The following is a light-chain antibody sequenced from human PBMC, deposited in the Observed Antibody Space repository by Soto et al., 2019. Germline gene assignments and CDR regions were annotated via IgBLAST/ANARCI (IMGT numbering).Light chain of an antibody. J-gene: IGLJ1*01. CDR3: AAWDDSLNGYV. V-gene: IGLV1-44*01. CDR1: SSNIAPNT. Sequence: QSMLTQPPSASGTPGQRVTISCSGSSSNIAPNTVNWYQHLPGAAPQLLIFANDRRPSGVPDRFSGSRSGTSASLAISGLQSEDEADYYCAAWDDSLNGYVFGTGTKLTVL. CDR2: AND.